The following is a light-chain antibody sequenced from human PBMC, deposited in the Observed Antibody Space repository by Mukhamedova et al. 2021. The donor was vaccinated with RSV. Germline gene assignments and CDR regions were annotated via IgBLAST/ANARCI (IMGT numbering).Light chain of an antibody. CDR2: AAS. Sequence: WYQRRVHGTAPKLLIYAASILQSGVPSRFSGSGSGTDFTHTISSLQPEDFATYYCLQDYNKPFTFGQGTKLEIK. J-gene: IGKJ2*01. CDR3: LQDYNKPFT. V-gene: IGKV1-6*01.